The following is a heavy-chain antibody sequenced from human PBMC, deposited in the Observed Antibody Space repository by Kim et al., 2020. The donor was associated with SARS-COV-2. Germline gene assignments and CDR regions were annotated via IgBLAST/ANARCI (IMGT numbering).Heavy chain of an antibody. J-gene: IGHJ3*02. CDR2: IRSKANSYAT. D-gene: IGHD1-1*01. V-gene: IGHV3-73*01. CDR3: TRIRGTAFAFWDAFDI. Sequence: GGSLRLSCAASGFTFSDSPMHWVRQASGKGLEWVGRIRSKANSYATAYAASVRGRLIISRDDSKNTAYLQMNSLKTEDTAVYYCTRIRGTAFAFWDAFDIWGQGTMVTVSS. CDR1: GFTFSDSP.